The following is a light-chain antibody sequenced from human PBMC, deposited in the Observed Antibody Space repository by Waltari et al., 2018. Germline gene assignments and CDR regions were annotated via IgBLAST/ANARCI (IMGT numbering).Light chain of an antibody. CDR3: SSYMDTTTLEL. CDR1: SSDLGSYNY. J-gene: IGLJ2*01. Sequence: QSALTQPASVSGSPGQSITISCPGTSSDLGSYNYVPWYQQHPGKAPKLMIYDVTNRPSGVSKRFSGSKSGNTASLTISGLQAEDEADYYCSSYMDTTTLELFGGGTSLTVL. V-gene: IGLV2-14*03. CDR2: DVT.